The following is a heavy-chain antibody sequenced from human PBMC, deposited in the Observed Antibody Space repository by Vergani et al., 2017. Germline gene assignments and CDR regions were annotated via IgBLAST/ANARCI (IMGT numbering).Heavy chain of an antibody. D-gene: IGHD3-10*01. CDR2: INHSGST. CDR1: GGSFSGYY. J-gene: IGHJ6*02. CDR3: ARAPYGSGSYYKGWYYYGMDV. V-gene: IGHV4-34*01. Sequence: QVQLQQWGAGLLKPSETLSLTCAVYGGSFSGYYWSWIRQPPWKGLEWIGEINHSGSTNYNPSLKSRVTISVDTSKNQCSLKLSSVTAADTAVYYCARAPYGSGSYYKGWYYYGMDVWGQGTTVTVSS.